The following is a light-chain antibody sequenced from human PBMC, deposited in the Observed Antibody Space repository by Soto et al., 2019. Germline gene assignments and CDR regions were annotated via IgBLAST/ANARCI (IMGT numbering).Light chain of an antibody. J-gene: IGKJ5*01. V-gene: IGKV3-11*01. CDR3: QQRYNWPIT. Sequence: EIVLTQSPATLSLSPGERATLSCRASQSVSSSLAWYQQKPGQPPRLLIYDSSITATGIPARFTGSGSGTDFTLTISSLEPADFTFYYCQQRYNWPITFGQGTRLEIK. CDR1: QSVSSS. CDR2: DSS.